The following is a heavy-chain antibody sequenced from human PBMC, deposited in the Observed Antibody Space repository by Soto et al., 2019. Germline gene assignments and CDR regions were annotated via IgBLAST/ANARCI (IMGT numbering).Heavy chain of an antibody. D-gene: IGHD3-3*01. CDR1: GFTFRNHA. J-gene: IGHJ6*01. V-gene: IGHV3-30-3*01. Sequence: QVQLVESGGTVVLPGRSLILSCAVSGFTFRNHAMHWVRQAPGKGLEWVAVISCDGNTKYYADSVKGRVSVSRDNFANTLVLQLGNLRIEDTAVYYCSWVPLGVAIGQGMDVWGHGTTVTVSS. CDR3: SWVPLGVAIGQGMDV. CDR2: ISCDGNTK.